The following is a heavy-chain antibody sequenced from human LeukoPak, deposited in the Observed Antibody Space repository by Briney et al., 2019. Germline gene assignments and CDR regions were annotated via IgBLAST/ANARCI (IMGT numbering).Heavy chain of an antibody. V-gene: IGHV1-46*04. J-gene: IGHJ3*02. CDR3: ARGSNISWRPPQDALDI. D-gene: IGHD2/OR15-2a*01. CDR1: GYTFTIYY. Sequence: VASVKVSCKASGYTFTIYYIHWVRQAPGQGLEWMGIINPGGGSTSYAQKLQGRVTMTRDTSTGTFYMDLSSLRSEDTAVYYCARGSNISWRPPQDALDIWGQGTVVTVSS. CDR2: INPGGGST.